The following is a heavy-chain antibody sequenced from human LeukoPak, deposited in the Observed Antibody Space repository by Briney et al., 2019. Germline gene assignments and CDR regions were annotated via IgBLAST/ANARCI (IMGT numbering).Heavy chain of an antibody. CDR1: YYSIARGYY. Sequence: KPSETLSLTCNVSYYSIARGYYWGWIRQPPGKGLEWIGSIYRDGTTTYNPSLKSRVTISVDTSKNQFSLKLSSVTAADTAVYYCAREGDYVSWFDPWGQGTLVTVSS. J-gene: IGHJ5*02. V-gene: IGHV4-38-2*02. CDR3: AREGDYVSWFDP. D-gene: IGHD3-16*01. CDR2: IYRDGTT.